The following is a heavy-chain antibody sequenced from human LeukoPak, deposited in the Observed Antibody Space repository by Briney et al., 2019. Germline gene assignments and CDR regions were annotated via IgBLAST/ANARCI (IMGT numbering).Heavy chain of an antibody. D-gene: IGHD6-6*01. CDR3: ARDTTSSERWFDP. Sequence: PSETLSLTCTVSGGSISGYYWNWIRLPAGKGLEWVGRIYSSGSTHYNPSLKSRVTMSVDASKNQFTLNLNSVTAADTAVYYCARDTTSSERWFDPWGQGTLVIVSS. J-gene: IGHJ5*02. V-gene: IGHV4-4*07. CDR2: IYSSGST. CDR1: GGSISGYY.